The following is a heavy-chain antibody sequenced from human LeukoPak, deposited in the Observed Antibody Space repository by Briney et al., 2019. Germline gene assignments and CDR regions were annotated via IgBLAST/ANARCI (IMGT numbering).Heavy chain of an antibody. CDR2: IKQDGSEK. Sequence: GGSLRLSCAASGFTFSSYWMSWVRQAPGKGLEWVANIKQDGSEKYYVDSVKGRFTISRDNAKNTLYLQMNSLRAEDTAVYYCARGEYYYDSSGYSADFDYWGQGALVTVSS. J-gene: IGHJ4*02. V-gene: IGHV3-7*01. D-gene: IGHD3-22*01. CDR3: ARGEYYYDSSGYSADFDY. CDR1: GFTFSSYW.